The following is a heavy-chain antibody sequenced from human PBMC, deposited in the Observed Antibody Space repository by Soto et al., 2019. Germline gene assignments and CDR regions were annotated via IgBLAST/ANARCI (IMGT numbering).Heavy chain of an antibody. CDR1: GFTFSDYY. V-gene: IGHV3-11*01. CDR3: ARDLGYYDSSGYFDY. CDR2: ISSSDSI. D-gene: IGHD3-22*01. J-gene: IGHJ4*02. Sequence: QVQLVESGGGLVKPGGSLRLSCAASGFTFSDYYMSWIRQAPGKGLEWVSYISSSDSIYYADSVKGRFTIPRDNAKNSVYLQMNSLRAEDTAVYYCARDLGYYDSSGYFDYWGQGTLVTVSS.